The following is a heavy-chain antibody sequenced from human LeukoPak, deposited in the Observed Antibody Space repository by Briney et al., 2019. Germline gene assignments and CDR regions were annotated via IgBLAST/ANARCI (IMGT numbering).Heavy chain of an antibody. V-gene: IGHV4-39*07. D-gene: IGHD3-22*01. CDR3: ARGRSSGYSYAFDI. Sequence: SETLSLTCTVSGGSFSSSDYYWGWIRQPPGKGLEWIGSIYYSGTTYYNPSLKSRVTISVDTSKKQFSLKLNSVPAADTAVYYCARGRSSGYSYAFDIWGQGTLVTVSS. CDR2: IYYSGTT. CDR1: GGSFSSSDYY. J-gene: IGHJ3*02.